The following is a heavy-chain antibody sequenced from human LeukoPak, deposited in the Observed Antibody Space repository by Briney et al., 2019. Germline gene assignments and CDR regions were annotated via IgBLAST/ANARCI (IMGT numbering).Heavy chain of an antibody. CDR3: ARDPLGWDGSGYYNGGLDP. V-gene: IGHV1-18*01. Sequence: GASVKVSCKASGYTFFSYNINWVRQAPGQGLEWMGWISSYNGNTDHAQKLQGRVTMTTDTSTRTAYMELRSLRSDDTAVYYCARDPLGWDGSGYYNGGLDPWGQGTLVTVSS. CDR1: GYTFFSYN. J-gene: IGHJ5*02. CDR2: ISSYNGNT. D-gene: IGHD3-22*01.